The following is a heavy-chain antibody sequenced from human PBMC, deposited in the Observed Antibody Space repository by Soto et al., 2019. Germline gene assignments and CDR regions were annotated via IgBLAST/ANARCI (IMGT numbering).Heavy chain of an antibody. CDR3: ARVRLAVAGVNAFDI. CDR1: GCSISSGDYY. J-gene: IGHJ3*02. D-gene: IGHD6-19*01. CDR2: IYYSGGT. V-gene: IGHV4-30-4*01. Sequence: PWETLSLTCTVSGCSISSGDYYWICIRQRPGKGLEWIGYIYYSGGTYYNPSLKSRVTISVDTSKNQFSLKLSSVTAADTAVYYCARVRLAVAGVNAFDIWGQGTMVTVSS.